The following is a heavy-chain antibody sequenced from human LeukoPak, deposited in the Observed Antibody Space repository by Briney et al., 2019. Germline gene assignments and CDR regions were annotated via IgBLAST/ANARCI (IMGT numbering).Heavy chain of an antibody. Sequence: SETLSLTYTVSGGSISKYYCSWIRQPPGKGLEWIAYIYYTGSTYYNPSLKSRVTMSVDTSKNQFSLSPSSVTAADTAVYYCARHISGGATLDWGQGTLVTVSS. CDR1: GGSISKYY. CDR3: ARHISGGATLD. J-gene: IGHJ4*02. D-gene: IGHD2-15*01. CDR2: IYYTGST. V-gene: IGHV4-59*08.